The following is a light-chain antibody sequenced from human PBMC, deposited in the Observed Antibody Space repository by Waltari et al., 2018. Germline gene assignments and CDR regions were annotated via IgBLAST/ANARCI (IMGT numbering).Light chain of an antibody. CDR1: SGHSNYA. CDR2: INSDGSH. CDR3: QTWDTGIRV. J-gene: IGLJ3*02. Sequence: QVVLTQSPSASASLGASVKLTCTLSSGHSNYAIAWHQQQPEKGPRFLMNINSDGSHRKGDGVPDRFSGSTSGSERYLTISSLQSDDEADYFCQTWDTGIRVFGGGTKLTVL. V-gene: IGLV4-69*01.